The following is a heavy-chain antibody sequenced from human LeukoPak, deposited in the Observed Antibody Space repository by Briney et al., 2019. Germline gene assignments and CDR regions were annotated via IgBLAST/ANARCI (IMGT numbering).Heavy chain of an antibody. CDR2: INSDGGDT. Sequence: PGESLRLSCSVSGFTFSSYVMHWVRQAPGKGLEYVSGINSDGGDTSYTASVKGRFTVSRDNSENTLYLQMSSLRPEDTAVYYCAVQSFDYWGQGTLVTVSS. V-gene: IGHV3-64D*06. CDR3: AVQSFDY. J-gene: IGHJ4*02. CDR1: GFTFSSYV.